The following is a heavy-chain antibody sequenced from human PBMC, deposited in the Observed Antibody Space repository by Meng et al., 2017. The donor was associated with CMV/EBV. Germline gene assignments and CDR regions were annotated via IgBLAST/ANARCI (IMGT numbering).Heavy chain of an antibody. CDR1: GFTFSSYW. CDR3: ARDLGYDFWSGYYIPKVPHPFDY. J-gene: IGHJ4*02. D-gene: IGHD3-3*01. Sequence: GESLKISCAASGFTFSSYWMSWVRQAPGKGLEWVSSISSSSSYIYYADSVKGRFTISRDNAKNSLYLQMNSLRAEDTAVYYCARDLGYDFWSGYYIPKVPHPFDYWGQGTLVTVSS. V-gene: IGHV3-21*01. CDR2: ISSSSSYI.